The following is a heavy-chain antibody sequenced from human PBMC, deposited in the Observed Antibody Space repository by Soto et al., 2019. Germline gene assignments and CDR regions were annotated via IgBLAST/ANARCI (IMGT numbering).Heavy chain of an antibody. CDR3: AKILMLYAMDYYGMDV. CDR2: ISYDGTHE. V-gene: IGHV3-30*18. J-gene: IGHJ6*02. D-gene: IGHD2-8*01. Sequence: GGSLRLSCAASGFTFRSYGMHWVRQAPGEGLEWVAVISYDGTHEYYADSVKGRFTISRDNSKSTLYLQMNSLRAEDTAVYYCAKILMLYAMDYYGMDVWGQGTTVTVSS. CDR1: GFTFRSYG.